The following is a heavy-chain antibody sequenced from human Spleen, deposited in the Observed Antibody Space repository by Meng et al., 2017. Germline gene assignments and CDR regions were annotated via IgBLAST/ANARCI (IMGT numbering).Heavy chain of an antibody. J-gene: IGHJ4*02. CDR1: GFTFSSYA. CDR2: ISPDGTRA. V-gene: IGHV3-30-3*01. Sequence: VHLLESGGGLVQPGGSLRLSCVVSGFTFSSYAMSWVRQAPGEGLECVAVISPDGTRAYYADSVNGRFTISRDNSKNTFYLQMNSLRSDDTAVYYCATGGAYYFDYWGQGALVTVSS. D-gene: IGHD4-17*01. CDR3: ATGGAYYFDY.